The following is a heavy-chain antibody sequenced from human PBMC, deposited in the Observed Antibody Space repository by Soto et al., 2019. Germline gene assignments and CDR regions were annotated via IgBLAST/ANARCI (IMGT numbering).Heavy chain of an antibody. CDR2: INPNVGST. CDR1: GYTLSDYY. V-gene: IGHV1-46*01. J-gene: IGHJ6*02. D-gene: IGHD2-15*01. CDR3: ARDLVGGNTGFYYVMDV. Sequence: QVQLLQSGTEVKKPGASVTVSCKASGYTLSDYYMHWVRQVPGQGLEWVGIINPNVGSTSFAQSFQGRVTVTRDTSTSTVYMELSGLRFEDTAVYYWARDLVGGNTGFYYVMDVWGQGTTVTVSS.